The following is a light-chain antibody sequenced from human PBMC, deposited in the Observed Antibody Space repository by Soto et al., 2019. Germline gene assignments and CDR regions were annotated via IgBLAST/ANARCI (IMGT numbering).Light chain of an antibody. CDR3: CSYAGTCTSF. J-gene: IGLJ1*01. CDR2: DVN. Sequence: QSVLTQPRSVSGSPGQSVTISCTRNSSDVGNYNNVSWYQQHPGKATKLLIYDVNTRPSGVPYRFAGSKSGNTASLTISGLHAGDEADYFFCSYAGTCTSFFGTGTKVTVL. V-gene: IGLV2-11*01. CDR1: SSDVGNYNN.